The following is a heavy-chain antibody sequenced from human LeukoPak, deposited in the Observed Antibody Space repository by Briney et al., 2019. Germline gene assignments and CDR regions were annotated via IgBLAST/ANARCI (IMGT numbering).Heavy chain of an antibody. V-gene: IGHV1-46*01. J-gene: IGHJ4*02. D-gene: IGHD6-13*01. CDR3: ARGRIPATRSYFDY. CDR1: GYTFTTYY. Sequence: EASVKVSCKASGYTFTTYYMHWVRQAPGQGLEWMGIINPSSGSTTYAQSFQGRVTMTRDTSTTTVYMELSSLGSEDTAVYYCARGRIPATRSYFDYWGQGTLVTVSS. CDR2: INPSSGST.